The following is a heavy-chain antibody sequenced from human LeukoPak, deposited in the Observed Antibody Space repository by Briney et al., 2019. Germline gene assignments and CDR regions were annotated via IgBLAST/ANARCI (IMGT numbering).Heavy chain of an antibody. CDR1: GYTFTSYD. D-gene: IGHD5-18*01. CDR2: MNPNSGNT. CDR3: ARGESSYGSFDY. Sequence: ASVKVSCKASGYTFTSYDINWVRQATGQGLEWMGWMNPNSGNTGYAQKFQGRVTMTRNTSISTAYMELSSLRSEDTAVYYCARGESSYGSFDYWGQGTLATVSS. V-gene: IGHV1-8*01. J-gene: IGHJ4*02.